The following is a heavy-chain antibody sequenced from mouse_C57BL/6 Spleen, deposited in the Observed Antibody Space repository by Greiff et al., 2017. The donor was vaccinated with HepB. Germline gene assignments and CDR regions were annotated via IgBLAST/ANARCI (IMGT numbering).Heavy chain of an antibody. D-gene: IGHD1-1*01. Sequence: VKLQESGAELVRPGASVTLSCKASGYTFTDYEMHWVKQTPVHGLEWIGAIDPETGGTAYNQKFKGKAILTADKSSSTAYMELRSLTSEDSAVYYCTRSGGSPYWYFDVWGTGTTVTVSS. CDR2: IDPETGGT. CDR1: GYTFTDYE. J-gene: IGHJ1*03. V-gene: IGHV1-15*01. CDR3: TRSGGSPYWYFDV.